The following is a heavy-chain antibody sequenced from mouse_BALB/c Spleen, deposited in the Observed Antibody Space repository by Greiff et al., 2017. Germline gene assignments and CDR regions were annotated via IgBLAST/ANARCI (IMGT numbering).Heavy chain of an antibody. J-gene: IGHJ4*01. CDR3: ARHYDARDAMDY. Sequence: EVKLVESGGGLVQPGESLKLSCESYEYAFPSHDMSWVRKTPEKRLEWVAAINSDGGSTYYPDTMESRVIISRDNTKKALYLQMSSLRSEDTALYYGARHYDARDAMDYWGQGTSVTVSS. CDR2: INSDGGST. D-gene: IGHD1-1*01. V-gene: IGHV5-2*01. CDR1: EYAFPSHD.